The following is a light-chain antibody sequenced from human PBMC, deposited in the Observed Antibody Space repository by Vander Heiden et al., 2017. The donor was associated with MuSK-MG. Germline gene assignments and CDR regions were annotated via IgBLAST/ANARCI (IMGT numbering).Light chain of an antibody. CDR3: SSYTGSSTV. J-gene: IGLJ1*01. CDR2: RVN. V-gene: IGLV2-14*01. Sequence: QSALTQPASVSGSPGQSITISCTGTSSDVGGYNYVSWYQQHPGKAPKLMMYRVNNRPSGVSNRFSGSKSGNTASLTISGLQAEDEADYYCSSYTGSSTVFGTGTKVTVL. CDR1: SSDVGGYNY.